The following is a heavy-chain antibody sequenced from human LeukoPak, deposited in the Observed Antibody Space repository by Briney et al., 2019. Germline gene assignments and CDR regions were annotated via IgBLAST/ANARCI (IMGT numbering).Heavy chain of an antibody. J-gene: IGHJ3*02. V-gene: IGHV1-69*13. CDR1: GGTFSSYA. CDR3: ASPSTMIDHDAFDI. CDR2: IIPIFGTA. Sequence: SVKVSCKASGGTFSSYAISWVRQAPGQGLEWMGGIIPIFGTANYAQKFQGRVTITADESTSTAYMELSSLRSEDTAVYYCASPSTMIDHDAFDIWGQGTMVTVSS. D-gene: IGHD3-22*01.